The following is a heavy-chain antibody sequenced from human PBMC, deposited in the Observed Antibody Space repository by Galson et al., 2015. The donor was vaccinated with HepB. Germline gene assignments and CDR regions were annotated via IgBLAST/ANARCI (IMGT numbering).Heavy chain of an antibody. V-gene: IGHV3-30*18. J-gene: IGHJ6*02. CDR3: AKDKAAGPSYYYGMDV. CDR2: ISYDGSNK. D-gene: IGHD6-25*01. CDR1: GFTFSSYG. Sequence: SLRLSCAASGFTFSSYGMHWVRQAPGKGLEWVAVISYDGSNKYYADSVKGRFTISRDNSKNTLYLQMNSLRAEDTAVYYCAKDKAAGPSYYYGMDVWGQGTTVTVSS.